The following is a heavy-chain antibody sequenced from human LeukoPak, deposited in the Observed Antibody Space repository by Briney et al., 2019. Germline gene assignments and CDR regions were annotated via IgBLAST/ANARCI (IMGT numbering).Heavy chain of an antibody. J-gene: IGHJ5*02. CDR2: THYSGTT. CDR3: ARRTVTNAGNYFDP. Sequence: SETLSLTCSVSGGSISNSLYWGWIRQPPGKGLEWVAGTHYSGTTYYNPSLKSRVTMSVDTSKNQFSLKLTSVTAADTAIYYCARRTVTNAGNYFDPWGQGTLVTVSP. CDR1: GGSISNSLY. D-gene: IGHD4-17*01. V-gene: IGHV4-39*01.